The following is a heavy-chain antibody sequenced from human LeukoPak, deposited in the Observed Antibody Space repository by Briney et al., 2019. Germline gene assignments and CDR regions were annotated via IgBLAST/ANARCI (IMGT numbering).Heavy chain of an antibody. D-gene: IGHD5-12*01. CDR2: IRYDGSNK. CDR3: ASFEPYIVATTRPFDY. CDR1: GFTFSSYG. Sequence: PGGSLRLSCAASGFTFSSYGMHWVRQAPGKGLEWVAFIRYDGSNKYYADSVKGRFTISRDNAKNSLYLQMNSLRAEDTAVYYCASFEPYIVATTRPFDYWGQGTLVTVSS. V-gene: IGHV3-30*02. J-gene: IGHJ4*02.